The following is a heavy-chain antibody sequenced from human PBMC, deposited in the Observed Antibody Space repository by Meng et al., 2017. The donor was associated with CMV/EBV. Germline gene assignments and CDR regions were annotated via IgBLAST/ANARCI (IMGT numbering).Heavy chain of an antibody. CDR3: ASTSHSRGSRFDY. CDR2: ISAYNGNT. V-gene: IGHV1-18*04. CDR1: GYTFTGYY. J-gene: IGHJ4*02. D-gene: IGHD3-22*01. Sequence: ASVKVSCKASGYTFTGYYMHWVRQAPGQGLEWMGRISAYNGNTNYAQKLQGRVTMTTDTSTSTAYMELRSLRSDDTAVYYCASTSHSRGSRFDYWGQGTLVTVSS.